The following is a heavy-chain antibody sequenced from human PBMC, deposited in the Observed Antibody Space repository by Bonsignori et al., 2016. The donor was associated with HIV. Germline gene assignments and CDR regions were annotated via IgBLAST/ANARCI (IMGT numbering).Heavy chain of an antibody. V-gene: IGHV1-8*01. CDR2: MNPNSGNT. D-gene: IGHD6-13*01. CDR3: GTRGID. J-gene: IGHJ4*02. Sequence: WVRQAPGQGLEWMGWMNPNSGNTVYAQKFQGRVTMTRNTSTSTAYLELSSLRSEDTAVYYCGTRGIDWGQGTLVTVSS.